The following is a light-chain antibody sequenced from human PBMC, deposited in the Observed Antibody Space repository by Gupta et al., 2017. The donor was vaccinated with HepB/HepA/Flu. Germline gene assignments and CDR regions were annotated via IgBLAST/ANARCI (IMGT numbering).Light chain of an antibody. J-gene: IGKJ4*01. Sequence: TVMTQSPATLSVSPGERATLSCRVSQSISSNLAWYQQIPGQAPRLLIFHASTRATGVPARFSGSGSGTEFTLTISSLQSDDFAAYYCQQYKIRPLTFGGGTKVEIK. CDR3: QQYKIRPLT. CDR2: HAS. CDR1: QSISSN. V-gene: IGKV3-15*01.